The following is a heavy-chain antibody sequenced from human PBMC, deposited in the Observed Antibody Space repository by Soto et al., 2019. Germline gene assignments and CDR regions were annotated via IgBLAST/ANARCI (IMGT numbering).Heavy chain of an antibody. CDR2: ISGSGGST. Sequence: SCKASGYTFSSYAMSWVRQAPGKGLEWVSAISGSGGSTYYADSVKGRFTISRDNSKNTLYLQMNSLRAEDTAVYYCAKDIRGYGSYYLLGYWGQGTLVTVSS. CDR1: GYTFSSYA. V-gene: IGHV3-23*01. CDR3: AKDIRGYGSYYLLGY. D-gene: IGHD3-22*01. J-gene: IGHJ4*02.